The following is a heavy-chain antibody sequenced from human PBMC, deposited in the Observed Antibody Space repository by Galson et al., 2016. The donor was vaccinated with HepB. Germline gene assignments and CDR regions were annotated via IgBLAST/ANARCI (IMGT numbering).Heavy chain of an antibody. Sequence: SVKVSCKASGYTFTGYFIHWVRQAPGQGLEWMGLIKHHSGGTKFAQKFQGRVTMTRDTSTSTVYMELTSLRSDDTAVYYCVRDSTSGWLSPDYWGQGTLVTVSS. V-gene: IGHV1-2*02. CDR2: IKHHSGGT. CDR1: GYTFTGYF. CDR3: VRDSTSGWLSPDY. D-gene: IGHD6-19*01. J-gene: IGHJ4*02.